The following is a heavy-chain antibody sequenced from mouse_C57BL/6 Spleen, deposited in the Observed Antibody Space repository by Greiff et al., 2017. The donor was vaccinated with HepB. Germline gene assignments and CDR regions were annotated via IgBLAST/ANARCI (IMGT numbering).Heavy chain of an antibody. D-gene: IGHD2-5*01. CDR3: ARGGYDSNYLYYFDY. V-gene: IGHV5-16*01. CDR2: INYDGSST. Sequence: DVMLVESEGGLVQPGSSMKLSCTASGFTFSDYYMAWVRQVPEKGLEWVANINYDGSSTYYLDSLKSRFIISRDNAKNILYLQMSSLKSEDTATYYCARGGYDSNYLYYFDYWGQGTTFTVSS. J-gene: IGHJ2*01. CDR1: GFTFSDYY.